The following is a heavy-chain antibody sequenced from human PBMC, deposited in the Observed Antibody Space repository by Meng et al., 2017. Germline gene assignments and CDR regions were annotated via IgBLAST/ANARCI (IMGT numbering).Heavy chain of an antibody. CDR2: INAGNGNT. CDR3: ARGVGYGGNSLYFDY. D-gene: IGHD4-23*01. V-gene: IGHV1-3*01. J-gene: IGHJ4*02. CDR1: GYTFTSYA. Sequence: VQLVQSGAGVKKPGASVKVSCKASGYTFTSYAMHWVRQAPGQRLEWMGWINAGNGNTKYSQKFQGRVTITRDTSASTAYMELSSLRSEDTAVYYCARGVGYGGNSLYFDYWGQGTLVTVSS.